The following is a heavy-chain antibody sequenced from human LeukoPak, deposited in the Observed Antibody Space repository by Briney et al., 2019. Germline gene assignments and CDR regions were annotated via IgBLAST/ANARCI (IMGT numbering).Heavy chain of an antibody. D-gene: IGHD4-17*01. CDR2: IYSSGST. V-gene: IGHV4-39*01. Sequence: WVRQTPGKGLEWVGSIYSSGSTYYNPSLKSRVTISVDASKNQFSLKLTSVTAADTAVYYCARHYGPWGQGTLVTVSS. CDR3: ARHYGP. J-gene: IGHJ5*02.